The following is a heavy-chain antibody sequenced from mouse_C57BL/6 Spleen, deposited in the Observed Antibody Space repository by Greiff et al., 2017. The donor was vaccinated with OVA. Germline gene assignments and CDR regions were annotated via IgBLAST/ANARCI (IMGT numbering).Heavy chain of an antibody. Sequence: VQLQQPGAELVKPGASVKLSCKASGYTFTSYWMQWVNQRPGQGLEWIGEIDPSDSYTNYNQKFKGKATLTVDTSSSTAYMQLSSLTSEDSAVYYCARGGLRRYFDYWAQGTTLTVSS. CDR1: GYTFTSYW. J-gene: IGHJ2*01. CDR2: IDPSDSYT. D-gene: IGHD2-4*01. CDR3: ARGGLRRYFDY. V-gene: IGHV1-50*01.